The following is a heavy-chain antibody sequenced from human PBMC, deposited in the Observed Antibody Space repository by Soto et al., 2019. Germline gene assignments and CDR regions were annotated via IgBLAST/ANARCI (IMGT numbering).Heavy chain of an antibody. Sequence: SETLSLTCTVSGGSIRSYYWNWIRQPPGKGLEWIGYIRYTGSTNYNPSLKSRVTISGDTSKNQFSLKVTSVTAADTAVYYCARDVSSSVYYYYGLDVWGQGTTVTGLL. V-gene: IGHV4-59*01. CDR1: GGSIRSYY. J-gene: IGHJ6*02. CDR2: IRYTGST. CDR3: ARDVSSSVYYYYGLDV.